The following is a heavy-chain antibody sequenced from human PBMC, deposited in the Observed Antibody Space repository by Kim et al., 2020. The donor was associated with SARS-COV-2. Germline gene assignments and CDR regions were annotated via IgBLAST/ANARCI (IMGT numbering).Heavy chain of an antibody. J-gene: IGHJ4*02. CDR3: ARDAPGSSYFDF. CDR1: GDTVSSYSGV. Sequence: SQTLSLTCANSGDTVSSYSGVWNWIRQSPSRGLEWLGRTYYRSKWYTDYATSVKSRITITPDTSQNHFSLQLNSVTPEDTAVYFCARDAPGSSYFDFWGQGTLVTVSP. D-gene: IGHD6-13*01. CDR2: TYYRSKWYT. V-gene: IGHV6-1*01.